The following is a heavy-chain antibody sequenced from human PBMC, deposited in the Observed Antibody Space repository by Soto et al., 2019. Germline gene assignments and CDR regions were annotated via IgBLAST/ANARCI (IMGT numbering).Heavy chain of an antibody. Sequence: QVQLVQSGAEVKKPGSSVKVSCKASGGTFSSYAISWVRQAPGQGLEWMGWSIPIFGTANYAQKFQGRVTITADESTSTAYMELSSLRSEDTAVYYCATGIIVVVPAYYYYYGMDVRGQGTTVTVSS. J-gene: IGHJ6*02. D-gene: IGHD2-2*01. CDR3: ATGIIVVVPAYYYYYGMDV. CDR1: GGTFSSYA. V-gene: IGHV1-69*01. CDR2: SIPIFGTA.